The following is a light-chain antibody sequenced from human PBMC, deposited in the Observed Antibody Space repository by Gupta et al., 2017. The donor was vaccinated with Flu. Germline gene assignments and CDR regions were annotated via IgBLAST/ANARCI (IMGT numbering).Light chain of an antibody. CDR1: HIGSKA. CDR3: QMWDSTSDIPGV. CDR2: SDS. Sequence: SYELTQPHSVSVAPAQMARITCGGNHIGSKAVHWYQQRPGQAPELVIYSDSNRPSGIPERFSGSNTGNTATLTISKIEAGEEADYYFQMWDSTSDIPGVFGGGTKLTVL. V-gene: IGLV3-12*02. J-gene: IGLJ3*02.